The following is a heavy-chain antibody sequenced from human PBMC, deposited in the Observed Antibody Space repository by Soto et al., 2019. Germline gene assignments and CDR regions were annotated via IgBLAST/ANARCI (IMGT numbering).Heavy chain of an antibody. V-gene: IGHV3-43*01. Sequence: GGSLRLSCAASGFTFDDYTMHWVRQAPGKGLEWVSLISWDGGSAYYADSVKGRFTISRDNSKNSLYLQMNSLRTEDTALYYCAKGRGYGSGSYIGYWGQGTLVTVSS. CDR2: ISWDGGSA. CDR3: AKGRGYGSGSYIGY. CDR1: GFTFDDYT. J-gene: IGHJ4*02. D-gene: IGHD3-10*01.